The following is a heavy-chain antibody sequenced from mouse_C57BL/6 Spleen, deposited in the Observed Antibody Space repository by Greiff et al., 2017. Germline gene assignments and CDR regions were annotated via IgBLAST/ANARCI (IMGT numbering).Heavy chain of an antibody. CDR2: IDPEDGDT. Sequence: VQLQQSGAELVRPGASVKLSCTASGFNIKDYYMHWVQQRPEQGLEWIGRIDPEDGDTESAPKFQGKATMTADTTSNTAYLQLSSLTSEDTAVYCCTSALYYFDYWGQGTTLTVSS. D-gene: IGHD6-1*01. CDR1: GFNIKDYY. J-gene: IGHJ2*01. V-gene: IGHV14-1*01. CDR3: TSALYYFDY.